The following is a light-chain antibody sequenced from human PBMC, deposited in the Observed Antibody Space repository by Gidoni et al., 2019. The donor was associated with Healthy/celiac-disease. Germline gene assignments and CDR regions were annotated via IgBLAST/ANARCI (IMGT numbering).Light chain of an antibody. CDR3: QQYNNWPPYT. V-gene: IGKV3-15*01. CDR2: GAS. CDR1: QSVSSN. Sequence: EIVMTQSPATLSVSPGERATLSCRASQSVSSNLAWYQQEPGQAPRLLIYGASTRATGIPARFSGSGSGTEFTLTIGSLQSEDFAVYYCQQYNNWPPYTFGQXTKLEIK. J-gene: IGKJ2*01.